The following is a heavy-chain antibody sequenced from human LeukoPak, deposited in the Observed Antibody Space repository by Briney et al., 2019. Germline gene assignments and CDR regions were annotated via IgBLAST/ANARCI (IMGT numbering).Heavy chain of an antibody. CDR2: IWYDGSNK. V-gene: IGHV3-33*01. J-gene: IGHJ6*02. CDR3: ARDGGYSSSWYSTNHAYYGMDV. Sequence: GRSLRLSCAASGFTFSSYGMHWVRQAPGKGLEWVAVIWYDGSNKYYADSVKGRFTISRDNSKNTLYLQMNSLRAEDTAVYYCARDGGYSSSWYSTNHAYYGMDVWGQGTTVTVSS. CDR1: GFTFSSYG. D-gene: IGHD6-13*01.